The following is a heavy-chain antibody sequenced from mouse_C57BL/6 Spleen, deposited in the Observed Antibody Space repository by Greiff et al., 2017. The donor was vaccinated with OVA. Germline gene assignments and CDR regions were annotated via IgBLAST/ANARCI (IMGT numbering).Heavy chain of an antibody. CDR2: INYDGSST. CDR3: ARDVGSSGYDYFDY. J-gene: IGHJ2*01. CDR1: GFTFSDYY. V-gene: IGHV5-16*01. D-gene: IGHD3-2*02. Sequence: EVKLVESEGGLVQPGSSMKLSCTASGFTFSDYYMAWVRQVPEKGLEWVANINYDGSSTYYLDSLKSRFIISRDNAKNILYLQMSSLKSEDTATYYCARDVGSSGYDYFDYWGQGTTLTVSS.